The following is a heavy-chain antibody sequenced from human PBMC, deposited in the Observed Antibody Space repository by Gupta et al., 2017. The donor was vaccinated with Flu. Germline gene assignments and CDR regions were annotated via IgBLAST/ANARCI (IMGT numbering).Heavy chain of an antibody. J-gene: IGHJ6*02. CDR3: AKSSITFTRNYYYGMDV. D-gene: IGHD3-3*01. CDR1: GFTFGDYA. Sequence: EVQLLESGGGLAQPGGSLRLSCSASGFTFGDYALTWVRQAPGKGLEWVSGISGSGGSTYSADSVKGRFTISRDNSKNTLYLQMNSLRAEDTAVYYCAKSSITFTRNYYYGMDVWGQGTTVTVSS. V-gene: IGHV3-23*01. CDR2: ISGSGGST.